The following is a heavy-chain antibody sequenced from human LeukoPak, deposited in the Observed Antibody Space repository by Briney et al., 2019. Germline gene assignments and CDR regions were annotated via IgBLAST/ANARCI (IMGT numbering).Heavy chain of an antibody. J-gene: IGHJ6*02. D-gene: IGHD3-16*01. CDR3: ARGGGLDV. Sequence: GGSLRLSCAASGFIVSGDFMSWVRQAPGKGLEWVSVIYSDGSTYYADSVKGRFTISRDNAKNSLYLQMSNLRAEDTAVYFCARGGGLDVWGQGATVTVSS. V-gene: IGHV3-53*01. CDR1: GFIVSGDF. CDR2: IYSDGST.